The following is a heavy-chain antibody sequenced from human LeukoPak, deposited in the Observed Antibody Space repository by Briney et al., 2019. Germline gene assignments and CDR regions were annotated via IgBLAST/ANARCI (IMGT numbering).Heavy chain of an antibody. CDR1: GGSISSSSYY. V-gene: IGHV4-39*01. D-gene: IGHD3/OR15-3a*01. CDR3: ARQTGSGLFILP. CDR2: IYYSGST. Sequence: SETLSLTCTVSGGSISSSSYYWGWIRQPPGKGLEWIGSIYYSGSTYYNPSLKSRVTMSIGTSKNQISLRLTSVTATDTAIYYCARQTGSGLFILPGGQGTLVTVSS. J-gene: IGHJ4*02.